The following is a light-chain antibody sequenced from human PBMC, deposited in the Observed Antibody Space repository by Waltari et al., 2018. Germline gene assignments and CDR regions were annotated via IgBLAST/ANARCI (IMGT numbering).Light chain of an antibody. V-gene: IGLV2-23*02. J-gene: IGLJ1*01. CDR2: EVI. CDR3: CSYAGSGTYV. Sequence: QTALTQPASVSGTPGQSITISCTGTNSDVGNYNLVSWYQHPPGEAPKLIICEVIKRPSGVSNRFSGSKSGNTASLTISGLQAEDEAVYYCCSYAGSGTYVFGTGTKVTVL. CDR1: NSDVGNYNL.